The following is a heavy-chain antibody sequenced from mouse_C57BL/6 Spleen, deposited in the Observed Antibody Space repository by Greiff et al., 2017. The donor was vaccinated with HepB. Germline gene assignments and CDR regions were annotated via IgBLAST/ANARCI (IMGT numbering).Heavy chain of an antibody. J-gene: IGHJ4*01. CDR2: IWTGGGT. CDR3: ARNYEITTVVAEAMDY. V-gene: IGHV2-9-1*01. CDR1: GFSLTSYA. Sequence: VKLVESGPGLVAPSQRLSITCTVSGFSLTSYAISWVRQPPGKGLEWLGVIWTGGGTNYNSALKSRLSISKDNSKSQVFLKMNSLQTDDTARYYCARNYEITTVVAEAMDYWGQGTSVTVSS. D-gene: IGHD1-1*01.